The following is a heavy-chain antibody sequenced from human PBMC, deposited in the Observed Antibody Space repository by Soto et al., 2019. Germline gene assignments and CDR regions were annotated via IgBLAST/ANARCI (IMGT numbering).Heavy chain of an antibody. CDR2: IDYSGNT. CDR1: GVSITSGDYY. Sequence: QVQLQESGPGLAETLSLTCTVSGVSITSGDYYWNWIRQPPGKGLEWIGNIDYSGNTYFNPSLKSPLTISLDTSKNQFSLKLSSVTAADTAVYYCASFGVASMNWFDPWGQGTLVTVSS. V-gene: IGHV4-30-4*01. D-gene: IGHD3-3*01. CDR3: ASFGVASMNWFDP. J-gene: IGHJ5*02.